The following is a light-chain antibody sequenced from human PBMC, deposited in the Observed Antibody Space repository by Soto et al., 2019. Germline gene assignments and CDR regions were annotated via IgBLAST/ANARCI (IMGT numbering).Light chain of an antibody. CDR3: QQGYSSRWT. CDR1: QNIRSY. CDR2: ATS. Sequence: EIQMTQSQYSLSASVGDRVTITCRASQNIRSYLNWYQQKPGKAPQLLIYATSSLQTGVPSRFSASGSGTDFSLVISDLQPEDSATYYCQQGYSSRWTSGRGTKVDIK. V-gene: IGKV1-39*01. J-gene: IGKJ1*01.